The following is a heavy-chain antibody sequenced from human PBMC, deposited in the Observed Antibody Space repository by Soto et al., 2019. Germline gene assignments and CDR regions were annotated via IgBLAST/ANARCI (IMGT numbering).Heavy chain of an antibody. D-gene: IGHD3-9*01. V-gene: IGHV1-69*06. CDR3: ARGLRYFDWLCSY. CDR2: IIPLAATG. J-gene: IGHJ4*02. CDR1: GGTFSSYA. Sequence: SVKVSCKASGGTFSSYAITWVRQAPGQGLEWMGGIIPLAATGNHAQKFQGRVTITAGKSTSTVYMELSSLRSEDTAVYYCARGLRYFDWLCSYWGQGTLVTVSS.